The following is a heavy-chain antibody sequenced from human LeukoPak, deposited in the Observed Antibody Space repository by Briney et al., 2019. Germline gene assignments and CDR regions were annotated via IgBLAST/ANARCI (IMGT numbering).Heavy chain of an antibody. V-gene: IGHV1-69*05. CDR3: ARGLRSPYYYYYYMDV. Sequence: ASVKASCKASGGTFSSYAISWVRQAPGQGLEWMGGIIPIFGTANYAQKFQGRVTITTDESTSTAYMELSSLRSEDTAVYYCARGLRSPYYYYYYMDVWGKGTTATVSS. D-gene: IGHD4-17*01. J-gene: IGHJ6*03. CDR2: IIPIFGTA. CDR1: GGTFSSYA.